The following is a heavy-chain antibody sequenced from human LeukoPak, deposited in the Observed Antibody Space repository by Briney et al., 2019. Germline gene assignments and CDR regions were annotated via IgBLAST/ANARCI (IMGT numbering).Heavy chain of an antibody. Sequence: GGSLRLSCAASGFTFSSYAMSWVRQAPGKGLEWVSAISGSGGSTYYADSVKGRFTISRDNSKNTLYLPMNSLRAEDTAVYYCAKGNQGYFDWLSGGSFDYWGQGTLVTVSS. V-gene: IGHV3-23*01. CDR2: ISGSGGST. CDR3: AKGNQGYFDWLSGGSFDY. J-gene: IGHJ4*02. CDR1: GFTFSSYA. D-gene: IGHD3-9*01.